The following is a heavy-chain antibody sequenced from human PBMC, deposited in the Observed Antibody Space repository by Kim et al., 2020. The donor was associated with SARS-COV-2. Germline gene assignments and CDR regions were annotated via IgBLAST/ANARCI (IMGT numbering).Heavy chain of an antibody. D-gene: IGHD6-13*01. CDR2: IYSGGST. CDR1: GFTVSSNY. V-gene: IGHV3-53*04. Sequence: GGSLRLSCAASGFTVSSNYMSWVRQAPGKGLEWVSVIYSGGSTYYADSVKGRFTISRHNSKNTLYLQMNSLRAEDTAVYYCARRPGAAGPDYYYYGMDVWGQGTTVTVSS. CDR3: ARRPGAAGPDYYYYGMDV. J-gene: IGHJ6*02.